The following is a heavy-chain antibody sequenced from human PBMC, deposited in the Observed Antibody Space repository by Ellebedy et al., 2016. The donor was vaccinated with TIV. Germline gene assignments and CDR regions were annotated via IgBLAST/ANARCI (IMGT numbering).Heavy chain of an antibody. Sequence: GGSLRLSXAASGFTFSSYWMHWVRQAPGKGLVWVSRINSDGSSTSYADSVKGRFTISRDNAKNTLYLQMNSLRAEDTAVYYCARESRYFDWLLDYWGQGTLVTVSS. CDR2: INSDGSST. D-gene: IGHD3-9*01. V-gene: IGHV3-74*01. CDR1: GFTFSSYW. CDR3: ARESRYFDWLLDY. J-gene: IGHJ4*02.